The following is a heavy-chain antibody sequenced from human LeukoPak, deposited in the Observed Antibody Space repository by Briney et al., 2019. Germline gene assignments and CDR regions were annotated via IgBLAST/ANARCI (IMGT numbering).Heavy chain of an antibody. CDR3: ARERTYYYDSNPDYFDY. CDR1: GFTFDDYG. J-gene: IGHJ4*02. V-gene: IGHV3-20*04. CDR2: INWNGGST. Sequence: GGSLRLSCAASGFTFDDYGMSWVRQAPGKGLEWVSGINWNGGSTGYADSVKGRFTISRDNAKNSLYLQMNSLRAGDTALYYCARERTYYYDSNPDYFDYWGQGTLVTVSS. D-gene: IGHD3-22*01.